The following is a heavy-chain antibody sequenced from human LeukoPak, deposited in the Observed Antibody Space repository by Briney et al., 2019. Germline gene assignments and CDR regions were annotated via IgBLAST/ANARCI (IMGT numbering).Heavy chain of an antibody. V-gene: IGHV4-31*03. J-gene: IGHJ4*02. CDR1: GGSISSGGYY. CDR3: ARVFNDYYDSSGFYYFDY. D-gene: IGHD3-22*01. Sequence: PSETLSLTCTVSGGSISSGGYYWSWLRQHPGKGLEWIGYIYYSGSTYYNPSLKSRVTISVDTSKNQFSLKLSSVTAADTAVYYCARVFNDYYDSSGFYYFDYWGQGTLVTVSS. CDR2: IYYSGST.